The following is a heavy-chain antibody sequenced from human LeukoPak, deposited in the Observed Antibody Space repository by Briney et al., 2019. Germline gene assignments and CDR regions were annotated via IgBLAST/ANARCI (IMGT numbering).Heavy chain of an antibody. J-gene: IGHJ5*02. Sequence: NPSETLSLTCTVSGGSISTYYWSWIRQPPGKGLEWIGEINHSGSTNYNPSLKSRVTISVDTSKNQFSLKLSSVTAADTAVYYCASLVPANWFDLWGQGTLVTVSS. D-gene: IGHD2-2*01. CDR2: INHSGST. CDR1: GGSISTYY. V-gene: IGHV4-34*01. CDR3: ASLVPANWFDL.